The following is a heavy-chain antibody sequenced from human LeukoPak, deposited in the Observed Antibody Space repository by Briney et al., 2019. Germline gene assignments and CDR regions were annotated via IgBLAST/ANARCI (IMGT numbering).Heavy chain of an antibody. V-gene: IGHV1-18*01. D-gene: IGHD3-3*01. J-gene: IGHJ4*02. Sequence: VASVKVSCKASGYTFTSYGISWVRQAPGQGLEWMGWISAYNGNTNYAQKLQGRVTMTTDTSTSTAYMELRSLRSDDTAVYYCARDHRDYDFWSGSTYYFAYWGQGTLVTVSS. CDR2: ISAYNGNT. CDR3: ARDHRDYDFWSGSTYYFAY. CDR1: GYTFTSYG.